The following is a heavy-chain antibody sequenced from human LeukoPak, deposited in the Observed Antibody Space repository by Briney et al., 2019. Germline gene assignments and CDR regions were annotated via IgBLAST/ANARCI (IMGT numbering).Heavy chain of an antibody. D-gene: IGHD4-17*01. CDR2: ISSSSSYI. Sequence: GGSLRLSCAASGFTFSSYSMNWARHAPGKGLEWVSSISSSSSYIYYADSVKGRFTISRDNAKNSLYLQMNSLRAEDTAVYYCARGDYGDRVDYWGQGTLVTVSS. CDR3: ARGDYGDRVDY. J-gene: IGHJ4*02. V-gene: IGHV3-21*01. CDR1: GFTFSSYS.